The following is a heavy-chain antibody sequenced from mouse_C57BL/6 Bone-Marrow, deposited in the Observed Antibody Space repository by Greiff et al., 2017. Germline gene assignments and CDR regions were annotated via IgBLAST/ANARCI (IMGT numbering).Heavy chain of an antibody. CDR1: GYTFPNYW. D-gene: IGHD1-1*01. V-gene: IGHV1-63*01. Sequence: VQLQQSGAELVRPGTSVKMSCKASGYTFPNYWIGWAKQRPGHGLEWIGDIYPGGGYTNYNEKFKGKATLTADKSSSTAYMQFSSLTSEDSAIYYCARRDYGSTLYAMDYWGQGTSVTVSS. CDR2: IYPGGGYT. CDR3: ARRDYGSTLYAMDY. J-gene: IGHJ4*01.